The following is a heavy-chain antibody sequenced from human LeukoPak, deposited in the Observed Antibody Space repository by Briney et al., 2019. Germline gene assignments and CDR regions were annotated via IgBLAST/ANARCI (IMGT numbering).Heavy chain of an antibody. J-gene: IGHJ4*02. V-gene: IGHV3-7*01. Sequence: PGGSLRLSCAASGFTFSSYWMSWVRQAPGKGLEWVANIKQDGSEKYYVDSVKGRFTISRDNAKNSLYLQMHSLRAEDTAVYYCARSEYYGSGSYYTYPDYWGQGTLVTVSS. CDR3: ARSEYYGSGSYYTYPDY. D-gene: IGHD3-10*01. CDR2: IKQDGSEK. CDR1: GFTFSSYW.